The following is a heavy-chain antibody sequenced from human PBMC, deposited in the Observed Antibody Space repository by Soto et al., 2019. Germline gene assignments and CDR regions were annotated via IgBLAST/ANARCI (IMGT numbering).Heavy chain of an antibody. V-gene: IGHV3-64*01. CDR1: GFTFSSYA. D-gene: IGHD3-3*01. J-gene: IGHJ4*02. Sequence: LRLSCAASGFTFSSYAMHWVRQAPGKGLEYVSAVSSNGGSTYYANSVKGRFTISRDNSKNTLYLQMGSLRAEDMAVYYCARTYYDFWSGSHFDYWGQGTLVTVSS. CDR2: VSSNGGST. CDR3: ARTYYDFWSGSHFDY.